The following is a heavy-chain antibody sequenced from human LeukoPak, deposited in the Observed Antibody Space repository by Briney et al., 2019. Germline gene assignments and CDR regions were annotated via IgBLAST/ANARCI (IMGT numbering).Heavy chain of an antibody. CDR1: GYTFTGYY. CDR2: INPNSGGT. D-gene: IGHD5-12*01. V-gene: IGHV1-2*02. J-gene: IGHJ4*02. CDR3: ARDDLRLPGYY. Sequence: ASVKVSCKASGYTFTGYYMHWVRQAPGQGLEWMGWINPNSGGTNYVQKFQGRVTMTRDTSISTAYMELSRLRSDDTAVYYCARDDLRLPGYYWGQGTLVTVSS.